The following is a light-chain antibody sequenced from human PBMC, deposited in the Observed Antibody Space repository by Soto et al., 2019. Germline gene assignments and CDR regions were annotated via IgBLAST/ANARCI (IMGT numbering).Light chain of an antibody. CDR2: AAS. Sequence: DIQMIQSPSSLSASIGDRVTITCQASHDIDNFLNWYQQKPGKAPKLLIFAASSLQSGVPSRFSGSGSGTDFTLTISRLEPEDFAMYYCLHHGSSLWTFGQGTKVDIK. J-gene: IGKJ1*01. CDR3: LHHGSSLWT. V-gene: IGKV1-39*01. CDR1: HDIDNF.